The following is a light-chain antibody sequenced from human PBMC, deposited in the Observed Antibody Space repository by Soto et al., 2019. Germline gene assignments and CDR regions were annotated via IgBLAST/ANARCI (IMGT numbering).Light chain of an antibody. Sequence: EIVLTQSPATLSLSPGERATLSCRASQSVSSYLAWYQQEPGQAPRLLIYAASNRATGIPPRFSGSGSGTDFTLTISSLEPADFAVYYCQQRSNWPPTFGGGTKVEIK. CDR2: AAS. V-gene: IGKV3-11*01. CDR3: QQRSNWPPT. CDR1: QSVSSY. J-gene: IGKJ4*01.